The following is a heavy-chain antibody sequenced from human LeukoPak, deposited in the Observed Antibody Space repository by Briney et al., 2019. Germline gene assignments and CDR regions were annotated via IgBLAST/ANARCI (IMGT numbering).Heavy chain of an antibody. Sequence: PGRSLRLSCVASGFTFDEFAMHWVRPVPGKGLEWVSGIRWDSGSIGYADSVKGRSTISRENAKNSLYLQMKSLRAEDTALYYCAKDLSVAGTEGFDYWGQGTLVTVSS. CDR2: IRWDSGSI. CDR3: AKDLSVAGTEGFDY. J-gene: IGHJ4*02. CDR1: GFTFDEFA. D-gene: IGHD6-19*01. V-gene: IGHV3-9*01.